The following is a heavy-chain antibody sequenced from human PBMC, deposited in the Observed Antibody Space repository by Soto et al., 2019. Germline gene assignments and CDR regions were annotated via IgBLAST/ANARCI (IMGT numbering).Heavy chain of an antibody. CDR2: INPSGGST. Sequence: GASVKGSCKASGYTFTSYYMHCGRQTPGQGLEWMGIINPSGGSTSYAQKFQGRVTMTRDTSTSTVYMELSSLRSEDTAVYYCARSPRWSGYPSGWFDPWGQGTLVTVSS. CDR1: GYTFTSYY. D-gene: IGHD3-3*01. J-gene: IGHJ5*02. CDR3: ARSPRWSGYPSGWFDP. V-gene: IGHV1-46*01.